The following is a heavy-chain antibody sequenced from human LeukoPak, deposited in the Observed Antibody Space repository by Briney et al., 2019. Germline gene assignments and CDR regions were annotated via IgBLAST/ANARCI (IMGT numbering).Heavy chain of an antibody. CDR1: GFTVSSNY. Sequence: GGSLRLSCAASGFTVSSNYMSWVRQAPGKGLEWVSVIYSGGTTYYADSVKGRFAISRDNAKNSLYLQMNSLRAEDTALYYCAKDRLRFGELLGFDYWGQGTLVTVSS. D-gene: IGHD3-10*01. V-gene: IGHV3-53*05. CDR3: AKDRLRFGELLGFDY. CDR2: IYSGGTT. J-gene: IGHJ4*02.